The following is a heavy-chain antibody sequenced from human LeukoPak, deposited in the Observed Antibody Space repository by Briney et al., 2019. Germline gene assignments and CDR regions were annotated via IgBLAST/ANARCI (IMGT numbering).Heavy chain of an antibody. J-gene: IGHJ3*02. CDR2: IRYDGSNK. CDR1: GFTFSSYG. Sequence: GGSLRLSCAASGFTFSSYGMPWFRQAPGKGLEWVAFIRYDGSNKYYADSVKGRFTISRDNSKNTLYLQMNSLRAEDTAVYYCAKGLTDAFDIWGQGTMVTVSS. V-gene: IGHV3-30*02. CDR3: AKGLTDAFDI.